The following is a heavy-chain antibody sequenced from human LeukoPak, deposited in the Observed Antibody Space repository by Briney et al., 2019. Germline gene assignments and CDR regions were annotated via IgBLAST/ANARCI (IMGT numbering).Heavy chain of an antibody. CDR3: ARAAYRDYYDSSGYFFDY. CDR1: GGSISSYY. D-gene: IGHD3-22*01. J-gene: IGHJ4*02. CDR2: IYYSRST. Sequence: SETLSLTCTVSGGSISSYYWSWIRQPPGKGLEWIGYIYYSRSTNYNPSLKSRVTISVDTSKNQFSLKLSSVTAADTAVYYCARAAYRDYYDSSGYFFDYWGQGTLVTVSS. V-gene: IGHV4-59*01.